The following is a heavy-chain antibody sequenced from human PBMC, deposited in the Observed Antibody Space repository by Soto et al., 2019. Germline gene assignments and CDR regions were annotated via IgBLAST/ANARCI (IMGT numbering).Heavy chain of an antibody. D-gene: IGHD2-8*01. J-gene: IGHJ5*02. Sequence: SVKVSCKVSGGTFSSYAISWVRQAPGQGLEWMGGIIPIFGTANYAQKFQGRVTITADESTSTAYMELSSLRSEDTAVYYCAREVRGDIVLMVYAPNTENWFDPWG. CDR1: GGTFSSYA. CDR2: IIPIFGTA. V-gene: IGHV1-69*13. CDR3: AREVRGDIVLMVYAPNTENWFDP.